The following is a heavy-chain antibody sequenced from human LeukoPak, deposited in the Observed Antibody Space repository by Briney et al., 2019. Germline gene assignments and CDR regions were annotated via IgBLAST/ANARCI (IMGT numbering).Heavy chain of an antibody. D-gene: IGHD4-17*01. Sequence: SETLSLTCTVSGGSISSGDYYWSWIRQPPGKGLEWIGYIYYSGSTYYNPSLKSRVTISVDTSKNQFSLKLSSVTAADTAVYYCARMASGDYGGVYDAFDIWGQGTMVTVSS. CDR3: ARMASGDYGGVYDAFDI. V-gene: IGHV4-30-4*08. CDR2: IYYSGST. J-gene: IGHJ3*02. CDR1: GGSISSGDYY.